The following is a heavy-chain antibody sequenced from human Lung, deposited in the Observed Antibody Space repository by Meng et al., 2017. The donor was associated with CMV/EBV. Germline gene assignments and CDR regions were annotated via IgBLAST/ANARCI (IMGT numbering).Heavy chain of an antibody. CDR2: IYAGGRSA. Sequence: GAXXTISCAASGFTFSNYAMNWVRQAPGKGLEWVAVIYAGGRSAYYADSVKGRFTIFRDGSKNTVYLEMNSLRAEDTALYYCAKDSTDSAWGQGTLVTVSS. D-gene: IGHD3-22*01. CDR1: GFTFSNYA. CDR3: AKDSTDSA. V-gene: IGHV3-23*03. J-gene: IGHJ5*02.